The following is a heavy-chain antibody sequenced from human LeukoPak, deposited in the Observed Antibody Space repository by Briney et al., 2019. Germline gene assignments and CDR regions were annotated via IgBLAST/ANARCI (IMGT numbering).Heavy chain of an antibody. Sequence: GGSLRLSCAASGFSFRSFEMNWVRQAPGKGLEWVSCISSSGRTIYYADFVKGRFIISRDNAKNSLYLQMNSLRVEDTAVYYCARVYGGNPDYWGQGTLVTVSS. CDR2: ISSSGRTI. V-gene: IGHV3-48*03. D-gene: IGHD4-23*01. CDR3: ARVYGGNPDY. J-gene: IGHJ4*02. CDR1: GFSFRSFE.